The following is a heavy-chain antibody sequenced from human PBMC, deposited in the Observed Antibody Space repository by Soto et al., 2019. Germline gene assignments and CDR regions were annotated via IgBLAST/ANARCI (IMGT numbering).Heavy chain of an antibody. V-gene: IGHV5-51*01. CDR2: IYPGDSDT. CDR1: GYSFTSYW. D-gene: IGHD2-2*01. J-gene: IGHJ4*02. Sequence: GESLKISCKGSGYSFTSYWIGWVRQMPGKGLEWMGIIYPGDSDTRYSPSFQGQVTISADKSISTTYLQWSSLKASDTAMYYCARQRNSRTSWHTVDYWGQGTLVTVSS. CDR3: ARQRNSRTSWHTVDY.